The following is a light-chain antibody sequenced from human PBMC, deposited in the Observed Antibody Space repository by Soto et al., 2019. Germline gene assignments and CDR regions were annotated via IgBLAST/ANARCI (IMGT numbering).Light chain of an antibody. CDR1: QSINTF. CDR2: GAS. V-gene: IGKV1-39*01. J-gene: IGKJ2*01. CDR3: QQSYTTPAPT. Sequence: DVQMTQSPSSLSASIGDRVSMSCRASQSINTFLNWHQQKPGKAPHLLIYGASNLHSGVPSRFSGTGSGTDFTLTINGLQPDDFATYFCQQSYTTPAPTFGQGTKLEIK.